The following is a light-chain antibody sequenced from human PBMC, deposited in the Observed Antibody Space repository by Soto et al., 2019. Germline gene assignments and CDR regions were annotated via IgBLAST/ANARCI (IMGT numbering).Light chain of an antibody. Sequence: GERATLSCRASQSISSSYLAWYQQKPGQAPWLLVYGASSRATGIPDRFSGSGSGTDFTLTISRLEPEDFAVYYCQQYGSSRFTFGPGTKVDIK. CDR1: QSISSSY. J-gene: IGKJ3*01. V-gene: IGKV3-20*01. CDR2: GAS. CDR3: QQYGSSRFT.